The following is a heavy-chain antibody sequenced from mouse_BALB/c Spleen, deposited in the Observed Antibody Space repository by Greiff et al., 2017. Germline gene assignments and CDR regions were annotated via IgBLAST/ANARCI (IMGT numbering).Heavy chain of an antibody. CDR1: GYTFTDYN. CDR3: ARQLGLPSGYYAMDY. V-gene: IGHV1-18*01. Sequence: VQLKQSGPELVKPGASVKIPCKASGYTFTDYNMDWVKQSHGKSLEWIGDINPNNGGTIYNQKFKGKATLTVDKSSNTAYMELRSLTSEDTAVYYCARQLGLPSGYYAMDYWGQGTSVTVSS. J-gene: IGHJ4*01. CDR2: INPNNGGT. D-gene: IGHD3-1*01.